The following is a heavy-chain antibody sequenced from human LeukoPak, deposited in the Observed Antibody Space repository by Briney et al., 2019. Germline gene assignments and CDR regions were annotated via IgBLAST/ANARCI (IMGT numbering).Heavy chain of an antibody. CDR2: IIPIFGTA. Sequence: SVKVSCKASGGTFSSYAISWVRQAPGQGLEWMGGIIPIFGTANYAQKFQGRVTITTDESTSTAYMELSSLRSEDTAVYYCARGKLVRAVAGPNFDYWGQGTLVTVSS. CDR1: GGTFSSYA. J-gene: IGHJ4*02. V-gene: IGHV1-69*05. CDR3: ARGKLVRAVAGPNFDY. D-gene: IGHD6-19*01.